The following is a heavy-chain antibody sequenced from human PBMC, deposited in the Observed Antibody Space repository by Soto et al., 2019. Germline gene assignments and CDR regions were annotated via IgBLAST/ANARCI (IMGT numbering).Heavy chain of an antibody. V-gene: IGHV1-69*01. J-gene: IGHJ4*02. D-gene: IGHD3-22*01. Sequence: QVQLVQSGAEVKKPGSSVKVSCKASGGTFSSYAISWVRQAPGQGLEWMGGIIPIFGTANYAQKFQGRVTITADESTSTAYMELSSLRSEDTAVYYCARDRGNYYDSSSYYYGYWGQGTLVTVSS. CDR1: GGTFSSYA. CDR2: IIPIFGTA. CDR3: ARDRGNYYDSSSYYYGY.